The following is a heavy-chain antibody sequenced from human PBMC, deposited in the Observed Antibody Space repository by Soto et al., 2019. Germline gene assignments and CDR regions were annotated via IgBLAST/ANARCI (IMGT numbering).Heavy chain of an antibody. D-gene: IGHD6-25*01. Sequence: QLQLQESGPGLVKPSETLSLTCTVSGGSISSSSYYWGWIRQPPGKGLEWIGSIYYSGSTYYNPSLKSRVTISVDTSKIQFSLKLSSVTAADTAVYYCARQGSDYYYYYYMDVWGKGTTVTVSS. CDR3: ARQGSDYYYYYYMDV. CDR1: GGSISSSSYY. V-gene: IGHV4-39*01. CDR2: IYYSGST. J-gene: IGHJ6*03.